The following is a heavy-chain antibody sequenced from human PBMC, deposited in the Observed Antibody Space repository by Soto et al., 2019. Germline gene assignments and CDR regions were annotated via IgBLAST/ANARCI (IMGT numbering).Heavy chain of an antibody. Sequence: SVKVSCKASGYTFTGYYMHWVRQAPGQGLEWMGGIIPIFGTANYAQKFQGRVTITADKSTSTAYMELSSLRSEDTAVYYCARDRGPYGMDVWGQWTTVTVSS. CDR2: IIPIFGTA. J-gene: IGHJ6*02. CDR1: GYTFTGYY. V-gene: IGHV1-69*06. CDR3: ARDRGPYGMDV.